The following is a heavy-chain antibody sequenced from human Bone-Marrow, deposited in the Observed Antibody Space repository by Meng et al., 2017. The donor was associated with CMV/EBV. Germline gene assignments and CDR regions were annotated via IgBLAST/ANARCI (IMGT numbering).Heavy chain of an antibody. CDR2: ISAYNGNT. CDR3: ARDSPHGSGSNYNDPVILDY. D-gene: IGHD3-10*01. V-gene: IGHV1-18*01. J-gene: IGHJ4*02. CDR1: GYTFISYG. Sequence: ASVKVSCMASGYTFISYGISWVRQAPGQGLEWMGWISAYNGNTNYAQKLQGRVTMTTDTSTSTVYMELRSLRSDGTAVYYCARDSPHGSGSNYNDPVILDYWGQGTLVTVSS.